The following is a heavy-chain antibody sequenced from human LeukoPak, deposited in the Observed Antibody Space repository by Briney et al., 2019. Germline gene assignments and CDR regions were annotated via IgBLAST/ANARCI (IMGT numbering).Heavy chain of an antibody. CDR1: GGSISSSSYY. D-gene: IGHD6-19*01. CDR3: ARLEAVAGILDY. J-gene: IGHJ4*02. V-gene: IGHV4-39*01. CDR2: IYYSGST. Sequence: SETLSLTCTVSGGSISSSSYYWGWIRQPPGKGLEWIGSIYYSGSTYYNPSLKSRVTISVDTSKNQFSLKLSSVAAADTAVYYCARLEAVAGILDYWGQGTQVTVSS.